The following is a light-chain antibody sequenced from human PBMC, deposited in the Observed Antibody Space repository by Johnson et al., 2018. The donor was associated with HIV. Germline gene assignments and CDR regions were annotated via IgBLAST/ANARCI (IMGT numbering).Light chain of an antibody. CDR1: GSNIGSHY. J-gene: IGLJ1*01. CDR3: GTWDSSLSAGV. V-gene: IGLV1-51*02. CDR2: ENN. Sequence: QSVLTQPPSVSAAPGQRVTISCSGRGSNIGSHYVSWYQQLPGTAPKLLIFENNKRPSGIPDRFSGSKSGTSATLGITGLQTGDEADYYCGTWDSSLSAGVCGTGTKVTVL.